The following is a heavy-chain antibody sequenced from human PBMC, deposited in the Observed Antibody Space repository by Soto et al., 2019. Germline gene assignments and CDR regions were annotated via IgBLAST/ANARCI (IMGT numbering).Heavy chain of an antibody. CDR1: GFTFSSYA. J-gene: IGHJ4*02. V-gene: IGHV3-23*01. D-gene: IGHD2-15*01. CDR2: ISGSGGST. CDR3: AKSIYCSGGSCYYFDY. Sequence: EVQLLESGGGLVQPGGSLRLSCAASGFTFSSYAMSWVRQAPGKGLEWVSAISGSGGSTYYADSVKGRFTISRDNSKNTLYLQMNSLRAEDTAVYYCAKSIYCSGGSCYYFDYWGQGTLVTVSS.